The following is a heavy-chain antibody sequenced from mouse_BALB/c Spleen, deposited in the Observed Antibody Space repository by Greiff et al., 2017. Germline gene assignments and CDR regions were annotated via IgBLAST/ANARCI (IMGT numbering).Heavy chain of an antibody. CDR3: ARSYRYDEGNYAMDY. D-gene: IGHD2-14*01. CDR2: ISSGSSTI. J-gene: IGHJ4*01. V-gene: IGHV5-17*02. CDR1: GFTFSSFG. Sequence: EVKLVESGGGLVQPGGSLKLSCAASGFTFSSFGMHWVRQAPEKGLEWVAYISSGSSTIYYADTVKGRFTISRDNPKNTLFLQMTSLRSEDTAMYYCARSYRYDEGNYAMDYWGQGTSVTVSS.